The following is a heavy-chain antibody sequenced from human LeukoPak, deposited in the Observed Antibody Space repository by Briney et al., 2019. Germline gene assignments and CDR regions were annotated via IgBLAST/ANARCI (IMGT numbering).Heavy chain of an antibody. CDR3: ARQKNCSGGSCYSVFDY. Sequence: SETLSLTCAVYGGSFSGYYWSWIRQPPGKGLEWIGEINHSGSTNYNPSLKSRVTISVDTSKNQFSLKLSSVTAADTAVYYCARQKNCSGGSCYSVFDYWGQGTLVTVSS. J-gene: IGHJ4*02. D-gene: IGHD2-15*01. V-gene: IGHV4-34*01. CDR1: GGSFSGYY. CDR2: INHSGST.